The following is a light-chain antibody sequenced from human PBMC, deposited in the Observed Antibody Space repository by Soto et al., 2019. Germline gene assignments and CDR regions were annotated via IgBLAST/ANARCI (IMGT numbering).Light chain of an antibody. V-gene: IGKV3-15*01. CDR3: LQYYDWPLT. J-gene: IGKJ4*01. Sequence: EAVMTQSPATLSLSPGERATLSCRASQNVSGDLAWYQQKPGQAPRLLIYGASTRATGIPDRFSGSGSATEFTLTISGLQYEDFAIFYCLQYYDWPLTFGGGTKVEIK. CDR1: QNVSGD. CDR2: GAS.